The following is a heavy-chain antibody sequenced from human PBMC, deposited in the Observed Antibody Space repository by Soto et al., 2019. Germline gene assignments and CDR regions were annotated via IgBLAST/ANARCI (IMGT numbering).Heavy chain of an antibody. J-gene: IGHJ6*02. CDR2: IWYDGSNK. Sequence: GGSLRRSCAASGFTFSSYGMHWVRQAPGKGLEWVAVIWYDGSNKYYADSVKGRFTISRDNSKNTLYLQMNSLRAEDTAVYYYARDRSGGQWLAIYYYYYGIDVWGQGTTVTAS. D-gene: IGHD6-19*01. CDR3: ARDRSGGQWLAIYYYYYGIDV. CDR1: GFTFSSYG. V-gene: IGHV3-33*01.